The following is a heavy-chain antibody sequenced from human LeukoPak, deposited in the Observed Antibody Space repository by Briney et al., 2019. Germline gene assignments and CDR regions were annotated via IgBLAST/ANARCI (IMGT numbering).Heavy chain of an antibody. J-gene: IGHJ4*02. CDR2: MNPHTGNS. CDR1: GYTFINYD. Sequence: GASVKVSCKAYGYTFINYDINWVRQATGQGLEWMGWMNPHTGNSGYKEKFQGRVTMTRDTSINTAYMELSGLESEDSAIYYCARSIAMIRGPPGYWGQGTQVTVSS. D-gene: IGHD3-10*01. CDR3: ARSIAMIRGPPGY. V-gene: IGHV1-8*01.